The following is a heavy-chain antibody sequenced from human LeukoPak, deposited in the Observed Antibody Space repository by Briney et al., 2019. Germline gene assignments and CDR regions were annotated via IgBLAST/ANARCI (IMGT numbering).Heavy chain of an antibody. Sequence: PSEPLSLTCTVSCGSISSYYWSWIRQPPGKGLEWIGYIFYSGSTNYNPSLKSRVTISVDTSKNQFSLTLSSVTAADTAVYYCARARGYCSRTSCYYFDYGGQGTMVTVSS. CDR3: ARARGYCSRTSCYYFDY. J-gene: IGHJ4*02. D-gene: IGHD2-2*01. CDR1: CGSISSYY. V-gene: IGHV4-59*12. CDR2: IFYSGST.